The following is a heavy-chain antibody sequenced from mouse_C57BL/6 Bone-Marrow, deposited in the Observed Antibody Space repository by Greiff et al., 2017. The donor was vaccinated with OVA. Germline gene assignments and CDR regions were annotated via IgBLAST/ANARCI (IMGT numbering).Heavy chain of an antibody. CDR2: INPNYGTT. Sequence: SGPELVKPGASVKISCKASGYSFTDYNMNWVKQSNGKSLEWIGVINPNYGTTSYNQKFKGKATLTVDQSSSTAYMQLNSLTSEDSAVYYCAREELTTVVADWYFDVWGTGTTVTVSS. CDR1: GYSFTDYN. V-gene: IGHV1-39*01. CDR3: AREELTTVVADWYFDV. J-gene: IGHJ1*03. D-gene: IGHD1-1*01.